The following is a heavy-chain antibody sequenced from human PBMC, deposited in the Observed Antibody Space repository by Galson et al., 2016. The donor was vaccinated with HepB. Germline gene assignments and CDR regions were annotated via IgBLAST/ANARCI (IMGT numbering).Heavy chain of an antibody. D-gene: IGHD1-26*01. CDR2: VYHTGTT. CDR1: GGSISSSNHY. J-gene: IGHJ6*02. Sequence: SETLSLTCIVSGGSISSSNHYWGWIRQPPGEGLEWIGSVYHTGTTYSNPSLKSRVTMSVDTSKNQFSLKLSSVTAADTAVFYCARHGNSGSHFDYYYYYGMDVWGQGTTVTVSS. V-gene: IGHV4-39*01. CDR3: ARHGNSGSHFDYYYYYGMDV.